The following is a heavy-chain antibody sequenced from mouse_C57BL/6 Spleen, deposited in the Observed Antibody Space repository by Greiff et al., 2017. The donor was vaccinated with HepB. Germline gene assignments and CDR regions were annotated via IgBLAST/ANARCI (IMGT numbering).Heavy chain of an antibody. CDR2: INPSNGGT. CDR1: GYTFTSYW. J-gene: IGHJ3*01. Sequence: QVQLKESGTELVKPGASVKLSCKASGYTFTSYWMHWVKQRPGQGLEWMGKINPSNGGTNYNEKFKSKATLTVDKASSTAYMQLRSLTSEDSAVYYCARGGDYYGSSYGAYWGQGTLVTVSA. V-gene: IGHV1-53*01. D-gene: IGHD1-1*01. CDR3: ARGGDYYGSSYGAY.